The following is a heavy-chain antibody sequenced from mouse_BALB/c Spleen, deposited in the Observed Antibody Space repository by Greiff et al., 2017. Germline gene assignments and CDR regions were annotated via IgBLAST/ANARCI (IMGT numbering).Heavy chain of an antibody. CDR1: GYSFTSYW. J-gene: IGHJ3*01. Sequence: EVKLMESGTLLARPGASVKMSCKASGYSFTSYWMHWVKQRPGQGLEWIGAIYPGNSDTSYNQKFKGKAKLTAVTSASTSYMELSSLTNEDSAVYYCTRYDGYYRFAYWGQGTLVTVSA. CDR3: TRYDGYYRFAY. CDR2: IYPGNSDT. V-gene: IGHV1-5*01. D-gene: IGHD2-3*01.